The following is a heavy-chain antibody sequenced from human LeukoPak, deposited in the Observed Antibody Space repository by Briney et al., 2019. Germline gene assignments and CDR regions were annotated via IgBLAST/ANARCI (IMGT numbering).Heavy chain of an antibody. V-gene: IGHV4-59*01. D-gene: IGHD4-23*01. CDR1: GGSISSYY. Sequence: PSETLSLTCTVSGGSISSYYWSWIRQPPGKGLEWIGYIYYRGSTNYNPSLKSRVTISVDTSKNQFSLKLTSVTAADTAVYYCARDYGGKFDYWGRGTLVTVSS. CDR2: IYYRGST. CDR3: ARDYGGKFDY. J-gene: IGHJ4*02.